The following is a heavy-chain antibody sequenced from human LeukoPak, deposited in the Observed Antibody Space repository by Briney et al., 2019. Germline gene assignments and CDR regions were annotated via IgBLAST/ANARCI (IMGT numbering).Heavy chain of an antibody. CDR2: IYYSGST. V-gene: IGHV4-39*01. D-gene: IGHD4-17*01. Sequence: PSETLSLTCTVSGGSISSSSYCWGWIRQPPGKGLEWIGSIYYSGSTYYNPSLKSRVTISVDTSKNQFSLKLSSVTAADTAVYYCARQEAVTDAFDIWGQGTMVTVSS. J-gene: IGHJ3*02. CDR1: GGSISSSSYC. CDR3: ARQEAVTDAFDI.